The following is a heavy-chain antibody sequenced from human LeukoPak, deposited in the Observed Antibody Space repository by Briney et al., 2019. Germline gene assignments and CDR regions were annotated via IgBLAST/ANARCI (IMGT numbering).Heavy chain of an antibody. CDR2: IYYSAST. V-gene: IGHV4-59*01. CDR1: GGSISSYY. D-gene: IGHD6-13*01. Sequence: SETLSLTCTVSGGSISSYYWSWIRQPPGKGLEWIGYIYYSASTNYNPSLKSRVTISVDTSKNQFSLKLSSVTAADTAVYYCARADSSSWYEVDYWGQGTLVTVSS. J-gene: IGHJ4*02. CDR3: ARADSSSWYEVDY.